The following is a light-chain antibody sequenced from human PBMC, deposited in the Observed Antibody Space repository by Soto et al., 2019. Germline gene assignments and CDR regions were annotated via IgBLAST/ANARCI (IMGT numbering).Light chain of an antibody. J-gene: IGLJ1*01. V-gene: IGLV2-11*01. CDR2: GVS. Sequence: QSALTQPRSVSGSPGQSVTISCTGTSSDVGGYNYVSWYQQHPGTAPKLIIFGVSKRPSGVPDRFSGSKSGNTASLSISGLQAEDEADYYCSSYAGTYSDVLGTGTKVTVL. CDR3: SSYAGTYSDV. CDR1: SSDVGGYNY.